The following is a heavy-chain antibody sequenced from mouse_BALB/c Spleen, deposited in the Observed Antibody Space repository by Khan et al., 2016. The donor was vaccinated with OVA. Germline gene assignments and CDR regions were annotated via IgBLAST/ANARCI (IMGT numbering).Heavy chain of an antibody. CDR1: GYTFTSYW. Sequence: QVQLQQSGAELVKAGASVKMSCKASGYTFTSYWMHWVKQRLGQGLEWFAETNPTNGRTYYNEKFKSKAILTVDKSSSTAYMLLSVPTFDDSVVYDCARIKKIVATYFDYWGQGTTLTVSS. D-gene: IGHD1-1*01. V-gene: IGHV1S81*02. CDR2: TNPTNGRT. CDR3: ARIKKIVATYFDY. J-gene: IGHJ2*01.